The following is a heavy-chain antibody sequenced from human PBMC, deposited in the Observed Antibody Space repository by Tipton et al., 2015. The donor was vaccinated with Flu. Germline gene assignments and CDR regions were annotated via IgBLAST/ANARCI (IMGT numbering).Heavy chain of an antibody. CDR3: ARSGEIFGVVIEMNWFDP. Sequence: EVQLVQSGAEVKKPGESLKISCKGSGYSFTSYWIGWVRQMPGKGLEWMGIIYPGDSDTRYSPSFQGQVTISADKSISTAYLQWSSLKASDTAMYYCARSGEIFGVVIEMNWFDPWGQGTLVTVSS. CDR2: IYPGDSDT. V-gene: IGHV5-51*01. CDR1: GYSFTSYW. D-gene: IGHD3-3*01. J-gene: IGHJ5*02.